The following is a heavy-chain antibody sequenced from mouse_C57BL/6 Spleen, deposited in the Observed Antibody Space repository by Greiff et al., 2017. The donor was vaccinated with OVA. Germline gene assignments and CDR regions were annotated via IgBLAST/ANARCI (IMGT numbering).Heavy chain of an antibody. J-gene: IGHJ2*01. Sequence: EVMLVESGGGLVQPGGSMKLSCVASGFTFSNYWMNWVRQSPEKGLEWVAQIRLKSDNYATHYAESVKGRFTISRDDSKSSVYLQMNNLRAEDTGIYYCTDYYGSSPPFDYWGQGTTLTVSS. CDR2: IRLKSDNYAT. V-gene: IGHV6-3*01. CDR3: TDYYGSSPPFDY. D-gene: IGHD1-1*01. CDR1: GFTFSNYW.